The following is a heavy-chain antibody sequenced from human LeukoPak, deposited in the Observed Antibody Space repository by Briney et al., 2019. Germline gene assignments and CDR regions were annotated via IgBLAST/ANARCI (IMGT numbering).Heavy chain of an antibody. CDR3: ARQGDYGKFDY. D-gene: IGHD4-17*01. CDR2: ISSSSYI. Sequence: GGSLRLSCAASGFTFSSYSMNWVRQAPGKGLEWVSSISSSSYIYYADSVKGRFTISRDNAKNSLYLQMNSLRVEDTAVYYCARQGDYGKFDYWGQGTLVTVSS. V-gene: IGHV3-21*01. J-gene: IGHJ4*02. CDR1: GFTFSSYS.